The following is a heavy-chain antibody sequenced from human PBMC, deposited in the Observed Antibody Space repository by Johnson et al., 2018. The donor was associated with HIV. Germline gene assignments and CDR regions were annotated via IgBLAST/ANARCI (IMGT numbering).Heavy chain of an antibody. CDR1: RFTFSSYA. CDR2: ISSNGGST. V-gene: IGHV3-64*01. CDR3: ARDCSYGSNDAFDI. D-gene: IGHD5-18*01. Sequence: VLLVESGGGLVQPGGSLRLSCAASRFTFSSYAMHWVRQAPGRGLEYVSAISSNGGSTYYANSVKGRFTISRDNSKNTLYLQMSSLRAEDTAVYYCARDCSYGSNDAFDIWGQGTMVTVSS. J-gene: IGHJ3*02.